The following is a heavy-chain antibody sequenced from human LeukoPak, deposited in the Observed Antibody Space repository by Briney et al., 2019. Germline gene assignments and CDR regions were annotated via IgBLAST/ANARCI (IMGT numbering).Heavy chain of an antibody. J-gene: IGHJ4*02. Sequence: SQTLSLTCTVSGGSISSYYWSWIRQPPGKGLEWIGYIYYSGSTNYNPSLKSRVTISVDTSKNQFSLKLSSVTAADTAVYYCARTRRSSGSCYSKDWGQGTLVTVSS. CDR1: GGSISSYY. CDR2: IYYSGST. CDR3: ARTRRSSGSCYSKD. D-gene: IGHD2-15*01. V-gene: IGHV4-59*01.